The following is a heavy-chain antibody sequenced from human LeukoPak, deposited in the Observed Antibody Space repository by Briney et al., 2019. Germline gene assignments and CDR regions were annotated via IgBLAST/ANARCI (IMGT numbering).Heavy chain of an antibody. J-gene: IGHJ3*02. CDR3: ARDHDCSGGSCYSGLYAFDI. V-gene: IGHV3-7*01. Sequence: PGGSLRLSCAASGFTFSSYWMSWVRQAPGKGLEWVANIKQDGSEKYYVDSVKGRFTISRDNAKNSLYLQMNSLRAEDTAVYYCARDHDCSGGSCYSGLYAFDIWGQGTMVTVSS. CDR1: GFTFSSYW. CDR2: IKQDGSEK. D-gene: IGHD2-15*01.